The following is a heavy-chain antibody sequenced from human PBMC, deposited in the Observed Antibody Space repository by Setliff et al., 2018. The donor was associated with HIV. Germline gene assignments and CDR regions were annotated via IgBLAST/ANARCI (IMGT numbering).Heavy chain of an antibody. V-gene: IGHV1-18*01. D-gene: IGHD6-19*01. Sequence: ASVKVSCKASGYTFSSHGISWLRQAPGQGLEWMGWITPDSGVTKYAQKLLGRVTMTTDTSANTVYMELRTLRSDDTAVYYRARRGTGWPYYFDYWGQGTLVTVSS. CDR3: ARRGTGWPYYFDY. CDR1: GYTFSSHG. J-gene: IGHJ4*02. CDR2: ITPDSGVT.